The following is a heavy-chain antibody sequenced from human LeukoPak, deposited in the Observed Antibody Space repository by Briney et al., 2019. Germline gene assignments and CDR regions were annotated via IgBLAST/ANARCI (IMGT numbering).Heavy chain of an antibody. Sequence: SEALSLTCTVSGGSISSSSYYWGWIRQPPGKGLEWIGSIYYSGSTYYNPSLKSRVTISVDTSKNQFSLKLSSVTAADTAVYYCARRRYCSGGSCYDYWGQGTLVTVSS. CDR1: GGSISSSSYY. D-gene: IGHD2-15*01. V-gene: IGHV4-39*01. J-gene: IGHJ4*02. CDR3: ARRRYCSGGSCYDY. CDR2: IYYSGST.